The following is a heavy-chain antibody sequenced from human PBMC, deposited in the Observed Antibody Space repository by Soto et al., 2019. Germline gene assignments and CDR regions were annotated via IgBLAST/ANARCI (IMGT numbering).Heavy chain of an antibody. V-gene: IGHV4-61*01. J-gene: IGHJ4*02. Sequence: ASETLSLTCTVSGGSVSSTSYYWSWIRQPPGKGLEWIGYIYNSGSTNYKPSLKSRVTISADTSKNQFSLRMNSMIAADTAVYYCARADPDASVGYWGQGTLVTVSS. CDR1: GGSVSSTSYY. D-gene: IGHD2-15*01. CDR3: ARADPDASVGY. CDR2: IYNSGST.